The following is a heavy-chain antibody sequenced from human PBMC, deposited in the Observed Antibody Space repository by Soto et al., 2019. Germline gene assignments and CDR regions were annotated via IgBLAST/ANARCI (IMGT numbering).Heavy chain of an antibody. CDR1: GYKFTDYF. J-gene: IGHJ4*02. CDR3: ARGGSPLERLGSR. V-gene: IGHV1-46*01. Sequence: QVQVVQSGAEVKKPGASVNISCKASGYKFTDYFVHWVRQAPGQGLEWMGLIKPSGGDTIYAQNFQGRLTMTRDTSTSTVYMQLSSLIFEDTAVYYCARGGSPLERLGSRWGQGTLVSVSS. D-gene: IGHD1-1*01. CDR2: IKPSGGDT.